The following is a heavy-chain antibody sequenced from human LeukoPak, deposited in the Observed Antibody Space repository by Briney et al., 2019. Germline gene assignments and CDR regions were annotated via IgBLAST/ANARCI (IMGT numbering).Heavy chain of an antibody. V-gene: IGHV1-3*01. D-gene: IGHD6-13*01. CDR2: INAGNGNT. CDR3: AGGAGYSSSWYGTDY. CDR1: GYTFTSYA. Sequence: ASVKVSCKASGYTFTSYAMHWVRQAPGQRLEWMGWINAGNGNTKYSQKFQGRVTITRDTSASTAYMELSSLRSEDTAVYYCAGGAGYSSSWYGTDYWGQGTLVTVSS. J-gene: IGHJ4*02.